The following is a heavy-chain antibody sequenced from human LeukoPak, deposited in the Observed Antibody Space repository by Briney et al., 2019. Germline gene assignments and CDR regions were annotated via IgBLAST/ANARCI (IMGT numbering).Heavy chain of an antibody. V-gene: IGHV3-33*01. CDR1: GFTFSTYG. CDR2: IWYNGNT. D-gene: IGHD4-23*01. CDR3: AREEGVDGTSGINN. J-gene: IGHJ4*02. Sequence: GGSLRLSCAASGFTFSTYGMHWVRQAPGKGLEWVSDIWYNGNTYYADSVKGRFTISRDNSKSTLYLQMNSLRAKDTAVYYCAREEGVDGTSGINNWGQGTLVIVSS.